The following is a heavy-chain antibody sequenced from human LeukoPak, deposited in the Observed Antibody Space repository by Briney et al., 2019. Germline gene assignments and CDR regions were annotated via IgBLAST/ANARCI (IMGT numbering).Heavy chain of an antibody. CDR2: ISAGGGST. Sequence: PGGSLRLSCAASGFTFSSYAMSWVRQAPGKGLEWVSAISAGGGSTYYADSVKGRFTISRDNAKNSLYLQMNSLRAEDTAVYYCASYCSGGSCYSDPWFDPWGQGTLVTVSS. V-gene: IGHV3-23*01. J-gene: IGHJ5*02. CDR3: ASYCSGGSCYSDPWFDP. D-gene: IGHD2-15*01. CDR1: GFTFSSYA.